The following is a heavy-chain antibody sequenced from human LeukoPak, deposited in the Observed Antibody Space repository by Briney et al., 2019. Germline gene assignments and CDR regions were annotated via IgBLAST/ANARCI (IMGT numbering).Heavy chain of an antibody. D-gene: IGHD1-26*01. CDR1: GGSISSYY. CDR3: AKHGRIGPKRGYFDH. V-gene: IGHV4-4*07. CDR2: IYTSGST. Sequence: KSSETLSLTCTVAGGSISSYYWSWIRQPAGKGLGWIGRIYTSGSTNYNPSLKSRVTMSVDTSKNQFSLKLSSVTAADTAVYYCAKHGRIGPKRGYFDHWGQGALVTVSS. J-gene: IGHJ4*02.